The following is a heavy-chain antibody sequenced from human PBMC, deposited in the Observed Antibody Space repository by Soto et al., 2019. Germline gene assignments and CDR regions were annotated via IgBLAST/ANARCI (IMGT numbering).Heavy chain of an antibody. V-gene: IGHV3-23*01. CDR2: ISGSGGST. CDR3: AKDRRYYDFWSGYSPDYYYYGMDV. D-gene: IGHD3-3*01. CDR1: GFTFSSYA. Sequence: GGSLRLSCAASGFTFSSYAMSWVRQAPGKGLEWVSAISGSGGSTYYADSVKGRFTISRDNSKNTLYLQMNSLRAEDTAVYYCAKDRRYYDFWSGYSPDYYYYGMDVWGQGTTVTVSS. J-gene: IGHJ6*02.